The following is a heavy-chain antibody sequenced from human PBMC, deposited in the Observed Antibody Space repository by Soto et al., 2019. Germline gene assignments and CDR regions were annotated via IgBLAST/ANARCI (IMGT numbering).Heavy chain of an antibody. CDR3: EKAGGYYGAGSYSVGENYYGMDV. Sequence: QVQLVESGGGVVQPGRSLRLSCAASGFTFSSYGMHWVRQAPGKGLEWVAVISYDGSNKYYADSLKGRFTISRDNSKNPLYLKMHSLCSENTAVYYCEKAGGYYGAGSYSVGENYYGMDVW. CDR2: ISYDGSNK. J-gene: IGHJ6*01. D-gene: IGHD3-10*01. V-gene: IGHV3-30*18. CDR1: GFTFSSYG.